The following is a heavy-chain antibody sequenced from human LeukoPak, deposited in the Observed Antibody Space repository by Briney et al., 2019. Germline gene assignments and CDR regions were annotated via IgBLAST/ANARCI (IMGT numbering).Heavy chain of an antibody. CDR3: ARDNQEEREYQLLSNGMDV. J-gene: IGHJ6*02. V-gene: IGHV1-69*04. D-gene: IGHD2-2*01. CDR1: AGTVSSYA. CDR2: IIPILGIA. Sequence: ASVKVSCKVSAGTVSSYAISWVRDAPGPGLEWMGRIIPILGIANYAQKFEGRVTITADKSTSTAYMELSSLRSEDTAVYYCARDNQEEREYQLLSNGMDVWGQGTTVTVSS.